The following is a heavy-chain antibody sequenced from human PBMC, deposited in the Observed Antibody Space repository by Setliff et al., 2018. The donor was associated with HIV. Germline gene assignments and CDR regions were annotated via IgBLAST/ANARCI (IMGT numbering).Heavy chain of an antibody. Sequence: SETLSLTCTVSGGSISSYYWSWIRQPPGKGLEWIGYIYYSGSTNYNPSLKSRVTISVDTSKNQFSLKLSSVTAADTAVYYCARQGGYSGYGFYYYYYYMDVWGKGTTVTVSS. J-gene: IGHJ6*03. CDR1: GGSISSYY. V-gene: IGHV4-59*08. CDR2: IYYSGST. CDR3: ARQGGYSGYGFYYYYYYMDV. D-gene: IGHD5-12*01.